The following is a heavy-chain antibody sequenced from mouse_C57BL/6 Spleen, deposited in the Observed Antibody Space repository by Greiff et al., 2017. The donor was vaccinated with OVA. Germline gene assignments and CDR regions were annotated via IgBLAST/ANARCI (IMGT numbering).Heavy chain of an antibody. CDR3: ARHSKPYAMDY. CDR1: GFSLTSYG. V-gene: IGHV2-6-1*01. J-gene: IGHJ4*01. Sequence: QVQLKQSGPGLVAPSPSLSITCTVSGFSLTSYGVHWVRQPPGKGLEWLVVIWSDGSTTYNSALKSRLSISKDNSKRQVFLKMNRLQTEDTAMYYGARHSKPYAMDYWGQGTSVTVSS. D-gene: IGHD2-5*01. CDR2: IWSDGST.